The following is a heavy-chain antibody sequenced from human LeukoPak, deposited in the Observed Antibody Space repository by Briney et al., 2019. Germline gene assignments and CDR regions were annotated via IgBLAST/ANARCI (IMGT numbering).Heavy chain of an antibody. CDR2: INHSGST. J-gene: IGHJ4*02. CDR3: ARVSSSSWKYFDY. Sequence: PSETLSLTCAVYGGSFSGYYWSWIRQPPGKGLEWIGEINHSGSTNYNPSLKSRVTISVDTSKNQFSLKLSSVTAADTAVYYCARVSSSSWKYFDYWGQGTLVTVSS. CDR1: GGSFSGYY. V-gene: IGHV4-34*01. D-gene: IGHD6-13*01.